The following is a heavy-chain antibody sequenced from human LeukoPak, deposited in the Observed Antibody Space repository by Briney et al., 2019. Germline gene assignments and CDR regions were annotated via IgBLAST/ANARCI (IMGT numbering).Heavy chain of an antibody. D-gene: IGHD3-3*01. V-gene: IGHV4-31*03. CDR2: IYYSGST. Sequence: SQTLSLTCTVSGGSISSGGYYWSWIRQHPGKGLEWIGYIYYSGSTYYNPSLKSRVTISVDTSKNQFSLKLSSVTAADTAVYYCARVYYDFWSGYTYGFDYWGQGTLVTVSS. CDR1: GGSISSGGYY. CDR3: ARVYYDFWSGYTYGFDY. J-gene: IGHJ4*02.